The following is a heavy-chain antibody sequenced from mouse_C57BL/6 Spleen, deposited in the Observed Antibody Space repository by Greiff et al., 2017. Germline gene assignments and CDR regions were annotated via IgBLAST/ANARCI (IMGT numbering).Heavy chain of an antibody. CDR3: AREATVVATRFDY. Sequence: VQLQQSGAELARPGASVKLSCKASGYTFTSYGISWVKQRTGQGLEWIGAIYPRSGNTYYNEKFKGKATLTADKSSSTAYMELRSLTSEDSAVYFCAREATVVATRFDYWGQGTTLTVSS. CDR1: GYTFTSYG. J-gene: IGHJ2*01. D-gene: IGHD1-1*01. CDR2: IYPRSGNT. V-gene: IGHV1-81*01.